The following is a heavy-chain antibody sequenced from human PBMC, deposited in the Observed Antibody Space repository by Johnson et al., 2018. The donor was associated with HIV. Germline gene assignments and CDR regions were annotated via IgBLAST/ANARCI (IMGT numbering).Heavy chain of an antibody. V-gene: IGHV3-15*01. CDR3: TTDLELAGLWFGELWDDAFDI. CDR1: GFTFSYAW. J-gene: IGHJ3*02. D-gene: IGHD3-10*01. CDR2: IKSEIDGGTT. Sequence: EVQLVESGGGLVKPGGSLILSCVGSGFTFSYAWMTWVRQAPGQGLEWVGRIKSEIDGGTTDYAAHVKGRFTISRDDSKTTLYLQMNSLTIEDTAVYYCTTDLELAGLWFGELWDDAFDIWGQGTMVTVSS.